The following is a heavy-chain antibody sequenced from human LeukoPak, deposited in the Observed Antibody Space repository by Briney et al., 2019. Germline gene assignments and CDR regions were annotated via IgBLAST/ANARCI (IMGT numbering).Heavy chain of an antibody. V-gene: IGHV4-59*01. J-gene: IGHJ6*02. CDR1: GGSISSYY. CDR3: ARTGYSSDYYGMDV. D-gene: IGHD6-19*01. CDR2: IYYGGNT. Sequence: SETLSLTCTVSGGSISSYYWSWIRQPPGKGLEWIGYIYYGGNTNYNPSLKSRVTISVDMSKNQFSLKLRSVTAADSAVYYCARTGYSSDYYGMDVWGQGTTVAVS.